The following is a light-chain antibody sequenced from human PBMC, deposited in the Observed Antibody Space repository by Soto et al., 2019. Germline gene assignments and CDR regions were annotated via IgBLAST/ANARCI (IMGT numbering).Light chain of an antibody. CDR2: GAS. V-gene: IGKV3-20*01. Sequence: EIVLTQSPGTMSLSPGERATLSCRASQSVSSSYLAWYQQKPGQAPRLLIYGASSRAAGIPDRFSGSGSGTDFTLTISRLEPEDVEVYYCQQYGSSPWTFGQGNKVEIK. J-gene: IGKJ1*01. CDR3: QQYGSSPWT. CDR1: QSVSSSY.